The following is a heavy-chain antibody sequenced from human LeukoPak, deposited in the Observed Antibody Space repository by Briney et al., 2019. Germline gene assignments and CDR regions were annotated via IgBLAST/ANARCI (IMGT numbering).Heavy chain of an antibody. CDR2: ISSNGCNT. Sequence: PGGSLRLSCAASGFTFSSFALHWVRQAPGKGLEYVSAISSNGCNTYYANSVKGRFTISRDDSKNTLYLQMGSLRAEDMAVYYCAREDYGSESYPLDYWGQGTLVTVSS. J-gene: IGHJ4*02. D-gene: IGHD3-10*01. V-gene: IGHV3-64*01. CDR1: GFTFSSFA. CDR3: AREDYGSESYPLDY.